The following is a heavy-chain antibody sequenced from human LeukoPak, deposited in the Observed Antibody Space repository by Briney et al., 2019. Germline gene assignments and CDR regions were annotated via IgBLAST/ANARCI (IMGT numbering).Heavy chain of an antibody. CDR3: ARDVGSGSYSPNYYFDY. D-gene: IGHD1-26*01. CDR1: GYTFTGYY. CDR2: INPNSGGT. Sequence: ASVKVSCKASGYTFTGYYMHWVRQAPGQGLEWMGRINPNSGGTNYAQKFQGRFTMTRDTSISTAYMELSRLRSDDTAVYYCARDVGSGSYSPNYYFDYWGQGTLVTVSS. J-gene: IGHJ4*02. V-gene: IGHV1-2*06.